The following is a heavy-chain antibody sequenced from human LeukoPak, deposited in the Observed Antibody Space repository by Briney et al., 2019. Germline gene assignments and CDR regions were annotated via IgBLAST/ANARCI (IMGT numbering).Heavy chain of an antibody. V-gene: IGHV1-46*03. CDR1: GYTFSDYY. Sequence: ASVKVSCETSGYTFSDYYLHWMRRAPGQGLEWMAIINPRTEGRDYAQKFQGRITVTRETPTSTVYMELRSLRSEDTAIYYCVREYHGGYFDSWGQGTMVTVSS. J-gene: IGHJ4*02. CDR2: INPRTEGR. CDR3: VREYHGGYFDS. D-gene: IGHD2-2*01.